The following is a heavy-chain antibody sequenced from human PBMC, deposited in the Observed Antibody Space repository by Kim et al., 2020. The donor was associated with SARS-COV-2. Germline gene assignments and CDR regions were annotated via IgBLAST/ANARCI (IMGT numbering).Heavy chain of an antibody. CDR3: AKDLSVVTDDY. CDR1: GFTFSSYG. D-gene: IGHD2-21*02. Sequence: GGSLRLSCAASGFTFSSYGMHWVRQAPGKGLEWVAVISYDGSNKYYADSVKGRFTISRDNSKNTLYLQMNSLRAEDTAVYYCAKDLSVVTDDYWGQGTLVTVSS. V-gene: IGHV3-30*18. J-gene: IGHJ4*02. CDR2: ISYDGSNK.